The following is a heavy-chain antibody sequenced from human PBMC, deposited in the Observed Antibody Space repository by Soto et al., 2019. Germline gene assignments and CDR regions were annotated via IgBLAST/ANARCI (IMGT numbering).Heavy chain of an antibody. D-gene: IGHD1-26*01. CDR3: ARSNRWAFDY. V-gene: IGHV6-1*01. J-gene: IGHJ4*02. CDR2: TYYRSQWYH. CDR1: GDSVSTNSVG. Sequence: QVQLQQSGPGLVRPSQTLSLTCAISGDSVSTNSVGWHWIRQSPSRGLEWLGRTYYRSQWYHDYAESVKSRIIITPDTSTNQFSLQLNSVTPEDSAVYYCARSNRWAFDYWDQGALVTVSS.